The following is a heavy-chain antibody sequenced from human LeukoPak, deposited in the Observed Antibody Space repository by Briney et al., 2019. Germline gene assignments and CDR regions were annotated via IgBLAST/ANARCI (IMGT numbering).Heavy chain of an antibody. J-gene: IGHJ5*02. Sequence: PGGSLRLSCAASGFTFSNYRMNWVRQAPGKGLEWVSSISSSSSYIYYADSVKGRFTISRDNAKNSLYLQMNSLRAEDTAVYYCARVGVVVAATPGLNWFDPWGQGTLVTVSS. CDR1: GFTFSNYR. V-gene: IGHV3-21*01. D-gene: IGHD2-15*01. CDR3: ARVGVVVAATPGLNWFDP. CDR2: ISSSSSYI.